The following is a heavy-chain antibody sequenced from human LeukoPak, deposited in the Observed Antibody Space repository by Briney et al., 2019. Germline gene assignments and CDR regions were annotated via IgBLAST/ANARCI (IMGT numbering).Heavy chain of an antibody. CDR2: INPNSGGT. Sequence: GASVKVSCKASGYTFTGYYMHWVRQAPGQGLEWMGWINPNSGGTNYAQKFQGRVTMTRDTSISTAYMELSRLRSDDTAVYYCARESRIAAAEAGPNWFDPWGQGTLVTVSS. J-gene: IGHJ5*02. D-gene: IGHD6-13*01. CDR3: ARESRIAAAEAGPNWFDP. CDR1: GYTFTGYY. V-gene: IGHV1-2*02.